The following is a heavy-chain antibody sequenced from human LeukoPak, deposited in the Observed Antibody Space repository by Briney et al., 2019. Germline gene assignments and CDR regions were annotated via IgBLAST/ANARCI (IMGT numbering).Heavy chain of an antibody. CDR1: GFAFSTCS. D-gene: IGHD6-6*01. CDR3: AGYCSSEDY. Sequence: PGGSLRLSCAASGFAFSTCSMNWVRQAPGKGLEWVSAISSGSTYIYYADSVKGRFTISRGDAKNSLSLQMNSLRTEDTAVYFCAGYCSSEDYWGQGTLVTVSS. CDR2: ISSGSTYI. V-gene: IGHV3-21*01. J-gene: IGHJ4*02.